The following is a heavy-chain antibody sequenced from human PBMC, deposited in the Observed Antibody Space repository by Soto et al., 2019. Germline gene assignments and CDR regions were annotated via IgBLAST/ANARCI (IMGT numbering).Heavy chain of an antibody. CDR1: GYTFTTFW. J-gene: IGHJ5*02. CDR3: ARIYCTTTTCDSWFDP. V-gene: IGHV5-10-1*01. CDR2: IDPGDTYA. Sequence: GESLKISCTGFGYTFTTFWISWVRQMPGKGLEWMGRIDPGDTYATYSPAFQGHVTISADKATRTAYLQWSSLKASDTAMYYCARIYCTTTTCDSWFDPWGQGTLVTVSS. D-gene: IGHD2-2*01.